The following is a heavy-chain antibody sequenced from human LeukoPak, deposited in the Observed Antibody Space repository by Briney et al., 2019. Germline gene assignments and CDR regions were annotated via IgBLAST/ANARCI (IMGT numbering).Heavy chain of an antibody. CDR2: ISSSSSTI. D-gene: IGHD2-15*01. J-gene: IGHJ4*02. V-gene: IGHV3-48*01. Sequence: GGSLRLSCAASGFTFSSYSMNWVRQAPGKGLEWVSYISSSSSTIYYADSVKGRFTISRDNSKNTLYLQMNSLRAEDTAVYYCAKDLSSSSSVVVVAAKHDYWGQGTLVTVSS. CDR3: AKDLSSSSSVVVVAAKHDY. CDR1: GFTFSSYS.